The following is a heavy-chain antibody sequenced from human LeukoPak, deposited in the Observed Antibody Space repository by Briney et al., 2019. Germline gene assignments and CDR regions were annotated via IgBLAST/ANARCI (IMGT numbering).Heavy chain of an antibody. Sequence: GASVKVSCKASGYTFTSYGISWVRQAPGQGLEWMGWISAYNGNTNYAQKLQGRVTMTTDTSTSTACMELRSLRSDDTAVYYCAAMVRGFMSGVFDPWGQGTLVTVSS. V-gene: IGHV1-18*01. CDR2: ISAYNGNT. CDR3: AAMVRGFMSGVFDP. CDR1: GYTFTSYG. J-gene: IGHJ5*02. D-gene: IGHD3-10*01.